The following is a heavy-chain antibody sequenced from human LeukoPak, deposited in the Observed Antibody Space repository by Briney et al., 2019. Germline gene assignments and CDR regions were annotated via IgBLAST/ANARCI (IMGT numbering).Heavy chain of an antibody. CDR3: ARAGRYSYDSTGYYYDAFDI. D-gene: IGHD3-22*01. CDR2: ISSSSSTI. CDR1: GFTFSSYS. J-gene: IGHJ3*02. Sequence: GGSLRLSCAASGFTFSSYSMNWVRQAPGKGLEWVSYISSSSSTIYYADSVKGRFTISRDNAKNSLYLQMNSLRAEDTAVYYCARAGRYSYDSTGYYYDAFDIWGQGTMVTVSS. V-gene: IGHV3-48*01.